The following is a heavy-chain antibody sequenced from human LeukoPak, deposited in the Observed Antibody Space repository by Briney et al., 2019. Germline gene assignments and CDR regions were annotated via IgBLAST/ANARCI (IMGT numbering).Heavy chain of an antibody. Sequence: QTGGSLRPLCAASGFTFSIYSISWVRQAPGRGLEWGSAISGSGGTRYYEDSVKGRFTISRDNSKNTLYLKMLSLRAEDTAVYYCARSPLRLGELSSIFDYWGQGTLVTVSS. CDR3: ARSPLRLGELSSIFDY. CDR1: GFTFSIYS. J-gene: IGHJ4*02. CDR2: ISGSGGTR. D-gene: IGHD3-16*02. V-gene: IGHV3-23*01.